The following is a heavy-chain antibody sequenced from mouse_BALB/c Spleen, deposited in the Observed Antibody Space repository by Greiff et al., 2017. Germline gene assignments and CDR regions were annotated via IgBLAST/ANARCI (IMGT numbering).Heavy chain of an antibody. CDR3: ATLQYYYGSSYDYFDY. CDR2: IWAGGST. V-gene: IGHV2-9*02. J-gene: IGHJ2*01. D-gene: IGHD1-1*01. Sequence: QVQLKESGPGLVAPSQSLSITCTVSGFSLTSYGVHWVRQPPGKGLEWLGVIWAGGSTNYNSALMSRLSISKDNSKSQVFLKMNSLQTDDTAMYYCATLQYYYGSSYDYFDYWGQGTTLTVAA. CDR1: GFSLTSYG.